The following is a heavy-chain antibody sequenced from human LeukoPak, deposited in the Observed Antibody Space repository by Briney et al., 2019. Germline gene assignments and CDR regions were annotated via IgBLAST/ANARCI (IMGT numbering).Heavy chain of an antibody. CDR1: GFTFSSYA. J-gene: IGHJ4*02. V-gene: IGHV3-23*01. Sequence: GGSLRLSCAASGFTFSSYAMNWVRQAPGKGLEWVSAVSGSGGSTYYADSVKGRFTISRGNSKNTLYLQMNSLRAEDTAVYYCAKEAAHQCYYFDYWGQGTLVTVSS. CDR3: AKEAAHQCYYFDY. D-gene: IGHD2-8*01. CDR2: VSGSGGST.